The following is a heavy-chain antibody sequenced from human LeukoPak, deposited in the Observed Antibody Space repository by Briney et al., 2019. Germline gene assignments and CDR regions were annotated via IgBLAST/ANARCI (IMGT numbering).Heavy chain of an antibody. CDR3: AREIYGSGSYYFDY. J-gene: IGHJ4*02. CDR1: GDSISSYD. Sequence: PSETLSLTCTVSGDSISSYDWSWIRQPAGEGLEWIGRIYISENTYYNSSLKSRVTMSVDTSKNQLSLKLTSVSAADTAVYYCAREIYGSGSYYFDYWGQGTLVTVSS. CDR2: IYISENT. V-gene: IGHV4-4*07. D-gene: IGHD3-10*01.